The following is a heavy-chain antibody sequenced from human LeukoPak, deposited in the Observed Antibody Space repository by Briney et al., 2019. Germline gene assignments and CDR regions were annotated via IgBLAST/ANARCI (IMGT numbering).Heavy chain of an antibody. D-gene: IGHD6-19*01. CDR1: GFTFSSYA. J-gene: IGHJ4*02. CDR3: AKGDDSSGWYRVGSYYFDY. Sequence: GGSLRLSCAASGFTFSSYAMSWVRQAPAKGPEWVSAISGSGGSTYYAASVTGRVTISKDNPQNTLYLQMNSLIAEDTAVDYCAKGDDSSGWYRVGSYYFDYWGREPWSASPQ. CDR2: ISGSGGST. V-gene: IGHV3-23*01.